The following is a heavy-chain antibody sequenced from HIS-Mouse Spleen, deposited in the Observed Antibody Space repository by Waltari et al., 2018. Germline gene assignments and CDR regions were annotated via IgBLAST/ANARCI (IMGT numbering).Heavy chain of an antibody. V-gene: IGHV3-30-3*01. CDR3: AREGDL. Sequence: QVQLVAPGGGVAQPGRPLRLSCAASGCTLRSYAMHWVRQAPGKGLEWVAVISYDGSNKYYADSVKGRFTISRDNSKNTLYLQMNSLRAEDTAVYYCAREGDLWGQGTLVTVSS. CDR2: ISYDGSNK. D-gene: IGHD3-10*01. J-gene: IGHJ4*02. CDR1: GCTLRSYA.